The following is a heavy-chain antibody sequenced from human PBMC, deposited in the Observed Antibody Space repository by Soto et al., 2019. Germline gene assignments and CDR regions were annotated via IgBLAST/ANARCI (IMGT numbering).Heavy chain of an antibody. D-gene: IGHD3-3*01. J-gene: IGHJ6*04. CDR1: GFTFSSYS. Sequence: PGGSLRLSCAASGFTFSSYSMNWVRQAPGKGLEWVSYISSSSSTIYYADSVKGRFTISRDNAKNSLYLQMNSLRAEDTAVYYCVSLSIIEYYDFWSGYPDLLSDVWGKGTTVTVSS. CDR3: VSLSIIEYYDFWSGYPDLLSDV. V-gene: IGHV3-48*01. CDR2: ISSSSSTI.